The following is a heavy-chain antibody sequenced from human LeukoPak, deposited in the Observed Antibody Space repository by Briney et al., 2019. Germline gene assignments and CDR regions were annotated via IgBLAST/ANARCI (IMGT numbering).Heavy chain of an antibody. CDR1: GGSITSHY. CDR2: LFDSVRT. CDR3: ATLLGLVDY. Sequence: SETLSLTCTVSGGSITSHYWSWVRQPPGKGLEWIAYLFDSVRTKDNPSLKSRVTISVDTSKNQFSLKLSSVTAADTAVYYCATLLGLVDYWGQGTLVTVSS. V-gene: IGHV4-59*11. J-gene: IGHJ4*02. D-gene: IGHD3-16*01.